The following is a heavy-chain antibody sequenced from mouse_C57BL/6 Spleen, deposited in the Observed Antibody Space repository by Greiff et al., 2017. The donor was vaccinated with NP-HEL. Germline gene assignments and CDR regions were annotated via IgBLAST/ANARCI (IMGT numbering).Heavy chain of an antibody. CDR2: IYPGNSDT. CDR1: GYTFTSYW. Sequence: EVQLQQSGTVLARPGASVKMSCKTSGYTFTSYWMHWVKQRPGQGLEWVGAIYPGNSDTSYNQTFKGKAKLTAVTSASTAYMELSSLTNEDSAVYYCTTPDGYYWFAYWGQGTLVTVSA. V-gene: IGHV1-5*01. J-gene: IGHJ3*01. CDR3: TTPDGYYWFAY. D-gene: IGHD2-3*01.